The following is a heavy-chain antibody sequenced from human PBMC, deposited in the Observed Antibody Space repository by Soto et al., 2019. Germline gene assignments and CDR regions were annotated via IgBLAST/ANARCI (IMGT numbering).Heavy chain of an antibody. CDR1: GFTFSSYG. V-gene: IGHV3-30*18. CDR2: ISYDGSNK. J-gene: IGHJ5*02. CDR3: AKGDSSAIT. Sequence: GGSLRLSCAASGFTFSSYGMHWVRQAPGKGLEWVAVISYDGSNKYYADSVKGRFTISRDNSKNTLYLQMNSLRAEDTAVYYCAKGDSSAITWGQGTLVTVSS. D-gene: IGHD6-19*01.